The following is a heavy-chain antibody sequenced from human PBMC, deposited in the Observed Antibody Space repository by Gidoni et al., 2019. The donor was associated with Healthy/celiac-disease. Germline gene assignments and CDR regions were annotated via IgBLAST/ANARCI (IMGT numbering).Heavy chain of an antibody. Sequence: KLQGRVTMTRDTSTSTVYMELSSLRSEDTAVYYCARELLMVYAIGNNYYYGMDVWGQGTTVTVSS. V-gene: IGHV1-46*04. CDR3: ARELLMVYAIGNNYYYGMDV. J-gene: IGHJ6*02. D-gene: IGHD2-8*01.